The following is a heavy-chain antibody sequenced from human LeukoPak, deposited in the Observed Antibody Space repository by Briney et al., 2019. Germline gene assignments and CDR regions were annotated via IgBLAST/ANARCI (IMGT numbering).Heavy chain of an antibody. D-gene: IGHD3-16*01. CDR1: EFTFSVFS. CDR3: AKSQFGGLGIRRNFDY. CDR2: ISYDGDNE. V-gene: IGHV3-30-3*02. J-gene: IGHJ4*02. Sequence: PGGSLRLSCEASEFTFSVFSMHWVRQAPGKGLEWVAVISYDGDNEYYTDSVKGRFTISRDNSKNTLYLQMTSLRVEDTAVYYCAKSQFGGLGIRRNFDYWGQGTLVTVSS.